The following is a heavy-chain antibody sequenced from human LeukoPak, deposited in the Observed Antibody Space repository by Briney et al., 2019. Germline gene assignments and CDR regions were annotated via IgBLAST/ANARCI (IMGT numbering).Heavy chain of an antibody. CDR3: ARGRDGYTPIDAFDI. V-gene: IGHV3-21*01. D-gene: IGHD5-24*01. J-gene: IGHJ3*02. Sequence: AGGSLRLSCAASGFIFSGYSMNWVRQAPGKGLEWVSSISSGSDYIYYEDSVKGRFTISRDNAKNSLYLQMNSLRAEDTAVYYCARGRDGYTPIDAFDIWGQGTMVTVSS. CDR1: GFIFSGYS. CDR2: ISSGSDYI.